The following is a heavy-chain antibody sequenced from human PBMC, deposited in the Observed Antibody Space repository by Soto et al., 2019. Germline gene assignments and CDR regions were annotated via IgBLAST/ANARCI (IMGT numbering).Heavy chain of an antibody. J-gene: IGHJ4*02. CDR2: ISKDGSVK. CDR1: GFTFSSYG. D-gene: IGHD2-8*02. V-gene: IGHV3-30*03. CDR3: TGEVASGY. Sequence: QVQLVESGGGVVQPGRSLRLSCAASGFTFSSYGMHWVRQAPGKGLEWVAGISKDGSVKYYAESVRGRITISRDNSKNTLYLQMNSLGAEDTAAYYCTGEVASGYWGQGTLVTVSS.